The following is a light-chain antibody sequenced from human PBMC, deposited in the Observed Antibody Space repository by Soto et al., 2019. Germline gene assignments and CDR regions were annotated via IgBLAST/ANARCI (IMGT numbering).Light chain of an antibody. CDR1: QGISTW. Sequence: DIQMTQFPSSVSASVGDRVNITCRASQGISTWLAWYQQKPERAPKSLIYGASRLQSGVPPRFSGSGAETDFTLTISRLQPEDFATYYCQQYDRYPRTFVQGTKVEIK. V-gene: IGKV1D-16*01. CDR2: GAS. J-gene: IGKJ1*01. CDR3: QQYDRYPRT.